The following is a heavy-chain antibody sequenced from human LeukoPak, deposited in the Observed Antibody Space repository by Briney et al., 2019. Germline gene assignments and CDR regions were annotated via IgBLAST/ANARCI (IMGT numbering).Heavy chain of an antibody. J-gene: IGHJ4*02. CDR3: ARDFEARFLEWSQDY. V-gene: IGHV3-48*01. D-gene: IGHD3-3*01. Sequence: PSGGSLRLSCAASGFAVSSNYMTWVRQAPGKGLEWVSAISGSGGSTYYADSVKGRFTISRDNAKNSLYLQMNSLRAEDTAVYYCARDFEARFLEWSQDYWGQGTLVTVSS. CDR1: GFAVSSNY. CDR2: ISGSGGST.